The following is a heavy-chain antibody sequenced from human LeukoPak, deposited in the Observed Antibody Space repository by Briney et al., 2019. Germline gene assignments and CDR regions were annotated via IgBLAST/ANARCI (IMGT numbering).Heavy chain of an antibody. CDR2: ISGDGDSK. V-gene: IGHV3-43*02. CDR3: AKDKYSYGYNFDY. D-gene: IGHD5-18*01. CDR1: GFTFDDYA. Sequence: GGSLRLSCAASGFTFDDYAMHWVRQAPGKGLEWVSLISGDGDSKYYADSVKGRFTISRDNSKNSLYLQMNSLRTEDTALFYCAKDKYSYGYNFDYWGQGTLVTVSS. J-gene: IGHJ4*02.